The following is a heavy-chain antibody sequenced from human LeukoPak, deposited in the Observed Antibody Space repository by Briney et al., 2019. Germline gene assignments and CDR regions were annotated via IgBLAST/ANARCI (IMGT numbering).Heavy chain of an antibody. V-gene: IGHV3-30-3*01. Sequence: GGSLRLSCAASGFTFSSYAMHWVRQAPGKGLEWVAVISYDGSNKYYADSVKGRFTISRDNSKNTLYLQMNSLRAEDTAVYYCARGLGDYWGQGTLVTVSS. CDR1: GFTFSSYA. D-gene: IGHD3-10*01. CDR2: ISYDGSNK. CDR3: ARGLGDY. J-gene: IGHJ4*02.